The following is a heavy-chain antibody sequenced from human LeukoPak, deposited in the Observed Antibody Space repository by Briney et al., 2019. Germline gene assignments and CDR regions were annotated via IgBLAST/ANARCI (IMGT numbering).Heavy chain of an antibody. J-gene: IGHJ4*02. V-gene: IGHV1-2*02. CDR2: INPNSGGT. CDR3: ARGSPAVAAQKGDY. CDR1: GYIFTGYY. D-gene: IGHD6-19*01. Sequence: ASVKVSCKASGYIFTGYYMHWVRQAPGQGLEWMGWINPNSGGTNYAQKFQGRVTMTRDTSISTAYMELSRLRSDDTAVYYCARGSPAVAAQKGDYWGQGTLVTVPS.